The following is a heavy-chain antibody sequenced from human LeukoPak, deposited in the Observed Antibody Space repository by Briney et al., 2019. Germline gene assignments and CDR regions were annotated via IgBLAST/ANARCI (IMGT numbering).Heavy chain of an antibody. CDR1: GFTFSSYA. J-gene: IGHJ4*02. D-gene: IGHD6-19*01. CDR3: AKYPGAAVAGDFDY. V-gene: IGHV3-23*01. CDR2: ISGSGGST. Sequence: GRSLRLSCAASGFTFSSYAMSWVRQAPGKGLEWVSAISGSGGSTYYADSVKGRFTISRDNSKNTLYLQMNSLRAEDTAVYYCAKYPGAAVAGDFDYWGQGTLVTVSS.